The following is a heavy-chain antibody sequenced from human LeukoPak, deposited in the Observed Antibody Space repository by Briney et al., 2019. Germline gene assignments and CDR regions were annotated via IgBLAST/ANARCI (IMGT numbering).Heavy chain of an antibody. CDR1: GYTFTSYY. CDR3: ARDTFEYQLLLIDP. V-gene: IGHV1-46*01. Sequence: ASVKVSCKASGYTFTSYYMHWVRQAPGQGLEWMGIINPSGGSTSYAQKFQGRVTITTDESTSTAYMELRSLRSDDTAVYYCARDTFEYQLLLIDPWGQGTLVTVSS. D-gene: IGHD2-2*01. J-gene: IGHJ5*02. CDR2: INPSGGST.